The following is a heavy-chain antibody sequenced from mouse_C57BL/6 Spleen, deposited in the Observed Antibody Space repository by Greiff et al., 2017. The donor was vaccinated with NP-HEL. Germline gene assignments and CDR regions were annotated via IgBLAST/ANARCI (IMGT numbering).Heavy chain of an antibody. D-gene: IGHD1-1*02. J-gene: IGHJ4*01. CDR1: GYTFTSYW. CDR3: AGGGDRAMDD. Sequence: QVQLQESGAELVKPGASVKLSCKASGYTFTSYWMHWVKQRPGQGLEWIGYIIPSRGYTKSIQKFKGKATLTAAKSSSTAYMQLSTLTYEDSAVYYCAGGGDRAMDDWGQGTSVTVSS. CDR2: IIPSRGYT. V-gene: IGHV1-7*01.